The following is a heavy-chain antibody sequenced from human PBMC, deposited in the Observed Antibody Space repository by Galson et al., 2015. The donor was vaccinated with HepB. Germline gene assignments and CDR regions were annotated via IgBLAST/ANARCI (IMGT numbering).Heavy chain of an antibody. CDR2: ITHSGSAT. Sequence: SLRLSCAASGFMFSNYAMAWVRQTPGKGLEWVSDITHSGSATNYADSVKGRFTISRDNSKNRLYLQMNSLRAEDTAVYYCAKRVGPAFGYFDYWGQGSRVHGSS. J-gene: IGHJ4*02. CDR1: GFMFSNYA. D-gene: IGHD2-21*02. V-gene: IGHV3-23*01. CDR3: AKRVGPAFGYFDY.